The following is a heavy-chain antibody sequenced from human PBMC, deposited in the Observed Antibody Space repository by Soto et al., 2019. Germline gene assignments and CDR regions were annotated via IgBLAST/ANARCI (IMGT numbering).Heavy chain of an antibody. CDR3: ATMKKPRGYYYGLNV. CDR2: IYHLGGT. Sequence: LSLTCAVSGDSVRSSNWWTWVRQSPGKGLEWIGEIYHLGGTNYNPSLKSRVTISVDMAKNQVSLKVSSVTAADTAVYYCATMKKPRGYYYGLNVWGQGTTVTVSS. J-gene: IGHJ6*02. V-gene: IGHV4-4*02. CDR1: GDSVRSSNW.